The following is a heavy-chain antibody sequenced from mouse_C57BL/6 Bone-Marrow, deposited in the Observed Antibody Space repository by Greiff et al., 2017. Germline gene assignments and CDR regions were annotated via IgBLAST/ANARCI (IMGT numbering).Heavy chain of an antibody. V-gene: IGHV1S132*01. D-gene: IGHD1-1*01. Sequence: VQLQQSGAELVKPGASVKLSCKTSGYTFTSYWIQWVKQRPGQGLGWIGEIFPGTGTTYYNEKFKGKATLTIDTSSSTAYMQLSSLTSEVSAVYFCARGGILITTVVEGAWFAYWGQGTLVTVSA. CDR1: GYTFTSYW. CDR2: IFPGTGTT. CDR3: ARGGILITTVVEGAWFAY. J-gene: IGHJ3*01.